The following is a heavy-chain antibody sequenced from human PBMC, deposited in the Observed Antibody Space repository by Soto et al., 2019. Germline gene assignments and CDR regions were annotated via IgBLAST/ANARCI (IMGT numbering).Heavy chain of an antibody. J-gene: IGHJ4*02. CDR2: IIPIFGTA. Sequence: SVKVSCKASAGTFSSYAISWVRQAPGQGLEWMGGIIPIFGTANYAQKFQGRVTITADESTSTAYMELSSLRSEDTAVYYCARSAAAGLYYFDYWGQGTLVTVSS. CDR1: AGTFSSYA. D-gene: IGHD6-13*01. CDR3: ARSAAAGLYYFDY. V-gene: IGHV1-69*13.